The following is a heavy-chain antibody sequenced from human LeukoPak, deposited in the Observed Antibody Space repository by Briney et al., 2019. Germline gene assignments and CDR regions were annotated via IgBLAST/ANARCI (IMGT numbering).Heavy chain of an antibody. CDR3: AKGGYYDFWSGPEKTFDY. D-gene: IGHD3-3*01. J-gene: IGHJ4*02. CDR1: GSTFSSYA. CDR2: ISGSGGST. Sequence: GGSLRLSCAASGSTFSSYAMSWVRQAPGKGLEWVSAISGSGGSTYYADSVKGRFTISRDNSKNTLYLQMNSLRAEDTAVYYCAKGGYYDFWSGPEKTFDYWGQGTLVTVSS. V-gene: IGHV3-23*01.